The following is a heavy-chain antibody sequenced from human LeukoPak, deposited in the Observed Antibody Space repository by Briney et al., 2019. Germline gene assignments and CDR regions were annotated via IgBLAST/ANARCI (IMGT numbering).Heavy chain of an antibody. V-gene: IGHV1-2*02. J-gene: IGHJ4*02. CDR1: GYTFTGYY. Sequence: ASVKVSCKASGYTFTGYYMHWVRQAPGQGLEWMGWINPNSGGTNYAQKFQGRVTMTRDTSISTAYMELSRLRSDDTAVYYCAKDRSAAAKSPFDYWGQGTLVTVSS. CDR2: INPNSGGT. CDR3: AKDRSAAAKSPFDY. D-gene: IGHD6-13*01.